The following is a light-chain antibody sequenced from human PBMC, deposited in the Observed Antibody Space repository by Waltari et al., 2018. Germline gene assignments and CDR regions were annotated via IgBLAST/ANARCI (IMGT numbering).Light chain of an antibody. CDR2: YVT. CDR3: CSYSTSGSWM. J-gene: IGLJ3*02. CDR1: SSNIGDYNL. V-gene: IGLV2-23*02. Sequence: QSALTQPASVSGSPGQSITIPCTGTSSNIGDYNLVSWFQHHPGKVPQLVLYYVTKRPSGISQHFSGSKSGNTASLTISTLQADDEADYYCCSYSTSGSWMFGGGTKVTVL.